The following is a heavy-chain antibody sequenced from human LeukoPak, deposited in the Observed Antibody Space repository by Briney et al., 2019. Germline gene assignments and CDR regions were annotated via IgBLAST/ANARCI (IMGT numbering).Heavy chain of an antibody. CDR2: ISWDGGST. D-gene: IGHD6-13*01. Sequence: GGSLRLSCAASGLTFDDYAMHWVRQAPGKGLEWVSLISWDGGSTYYADSVKGRFTISRDNSKNSLYLQMNSLRAEDTALYYCAKSGRSSSSWDLDYWGQGTLVTVSS. J-gene: IGHJ4*02. CDR1: GLTFDDYA. CDR3: AKSGRSSSSWDLDY. V-gene: IGHV3-43D*03.